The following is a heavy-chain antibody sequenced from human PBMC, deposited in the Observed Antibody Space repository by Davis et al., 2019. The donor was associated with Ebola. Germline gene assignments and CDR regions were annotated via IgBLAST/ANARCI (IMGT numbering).Heavy chain of an antibody. D-gene: IGHD6-19*01. Sequence: GESLKTPCAASGFTSSSYWMHWVRQAPGKGLVWVSRINSDGSSTSYADSVKGRFTISRDNAKNTLYLQMNSLRAEDTAVYYCARVGWYGGNWFHPWGQGTLVTVSS. CDR3: ARVGWYGGNWFHP. V-gene: IGHV3-74*01. J-gene: IGHJ5*02. CDR1: GFTSSSYW. CDR2: INSDGSST.